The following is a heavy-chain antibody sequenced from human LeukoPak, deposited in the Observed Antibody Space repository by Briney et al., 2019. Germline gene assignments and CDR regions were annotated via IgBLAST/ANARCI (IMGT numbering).Heavy chain of an antibody. D-gene: IGHD2-2*01. Sequence: PSETLSLTCTVSGGSISSSNYYWGWIRQPPGKGLEWIGNIYYSGSTYYNPSLESRVTISVDTSKNQFSLKLSSVTAADTAVYYCARRCSSTSPVLWFGRERSYFDYWGQGTLVTVSS. CDR1: GGSISSSNYY. CDR2: IYYSGST. J-gene: IGHJ4*02. CDR3: ARRCSSTSPVLWFGRERSYFDY. V-gene: IGHV4-39*01.